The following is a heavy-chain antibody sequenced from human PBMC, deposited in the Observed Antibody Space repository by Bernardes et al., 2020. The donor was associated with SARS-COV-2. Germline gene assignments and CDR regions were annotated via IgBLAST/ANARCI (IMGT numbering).Heavy chain of an antibody. CDR3: ARVGYSSGWYRS. J-gene: IGHJ4*02. V-gene: IGHV4-31*03. CDR1: GGSISSGGYY. D-gene: IGHD6-19*01. CDR2: IYYSGST. Sequence: SETLSLTCTVSGGSISSGGYYWSWIRQHPGKGLEWIGYIYYSGSTYYNPSLKSRVTISVDTSKNQFSLKLSSVTAADTAVYYCARVGYSSGWYRSWGQGTLVTVSS.